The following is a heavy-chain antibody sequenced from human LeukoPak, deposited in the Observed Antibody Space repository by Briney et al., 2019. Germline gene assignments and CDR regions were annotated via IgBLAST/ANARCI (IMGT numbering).Heavy chain of an antibody. CDR3: ARMTAHAFDI. Sequence: GGSLRLSCAASGFTFSSYWMHWVRQAPGKGLVWVSCINGDGGRTNYADSVKGRFTISRDNAKNTLYLQMNSLRAEDTAVYYCARMTAHAFDIWGQGSMVTVSS. V-gene: IGHV3-74*01. J-gene: IGHJ3*02. CDR1: GFTFSSYW. CDR2: INGDGGRT. D-gene: IGHD2-21*02.